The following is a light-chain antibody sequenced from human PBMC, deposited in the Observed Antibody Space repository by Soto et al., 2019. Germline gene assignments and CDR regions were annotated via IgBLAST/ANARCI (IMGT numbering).Light chain of an antibody. J-gene: IGLJ3*02. V-gene: IGLV1-40*01. CDR2: GNS. CDR3: QSYDSSLSGWV. Sequence: QSVLTQPPSGSGAPGQRVTISCTGYNSNIGAGYDVHWYQQLPGTAPKLLIYGNSNRPSGVPDRFSASKSGTSASLAITGLQAEDEAHYYCQSYDSSLSGWVFGGGTKLTIL. CDR1: NSNIGAGYD.